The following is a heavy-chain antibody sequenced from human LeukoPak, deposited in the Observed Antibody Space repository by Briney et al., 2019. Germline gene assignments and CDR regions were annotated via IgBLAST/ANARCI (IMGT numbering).Heavy chain of an antibody. CDR2: IKEDGSEK. J-gene: IGHJ4*02. D-gene: IGHD3-9*01. CDR3: ATHGYSELRYFDWSTNE. CDR1: GFTFSSHW. V-gene: IGHV3-7*01. Sequence: GGSLRLSCVVSGFTFSSHWMSWVRQAPGKGLEWVANIKEDGSEKYYVDSVKGRFTISRDNAKKSLYLQMDSLRAEDTAVYYCATHGYSELRYFDWSTNEWGQGTLVPVSS.